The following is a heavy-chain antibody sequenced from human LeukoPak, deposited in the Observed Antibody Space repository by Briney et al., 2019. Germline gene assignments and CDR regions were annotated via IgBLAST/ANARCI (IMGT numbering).Heavy chain of an antibody. CDR2: IRSKAYGGTT. Sequence: GGSLRLSCTVSGFSFGDYAMSWVRQAPGKGLEWVGFIRSKAYGGTTEYAASVKGRFTISRDDSKRIAYLQMNSLKTEDTAVYYCTRTFAVAGIPSPGYWGQGTLVTVSS. V-gene: IGHV3-49*04. CDR3: TRTFAVAGIPSPGY. J-gene: IGHJ4*02. D-gene: IGHD6-19*01. CDR1: GFSFGDYA.